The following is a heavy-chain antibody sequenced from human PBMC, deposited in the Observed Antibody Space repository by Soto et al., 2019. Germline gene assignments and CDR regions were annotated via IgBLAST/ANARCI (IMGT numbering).Heavy chain of an antibody. CDR2: FDPEEGET. CDR1: GYTLSELS. Sequence: ASVKVSCKVSGYTLSELSIHWVRQAPGKGLEWMGGFDPEEGETFYAQKFQGRVTMTGATSTDTAYMELSSLRSEDTAVYYCTTNHDLNYRSWFDPWGQGTLVTAPQ. V-gene: IGHV1-24*01. CDR3: TTNHDLNYRSWFDP. D-gene: IGHD2-21*02. J-gene: IGHJ5*02.